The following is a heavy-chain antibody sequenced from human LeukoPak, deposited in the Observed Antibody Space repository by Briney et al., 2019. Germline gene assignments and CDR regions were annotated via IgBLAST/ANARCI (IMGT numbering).Heavy chain of an antibody. J-gene: IGHJ4*02. CDR1: GFTFSSYG. V-gene: IGHV3-23*01. CDR2: ISSSGSST. CDR3: ARGSVKGDY. Sequence: GGTLRLSRATSGFTFSSYGMSWVRQAPGKGLEWVSSISSSGSSTYYADSVKGRFTISRDKSKITLYLQMNSLTAEDTAIYYCARGSVKGDYWGQGTLVTVSS.